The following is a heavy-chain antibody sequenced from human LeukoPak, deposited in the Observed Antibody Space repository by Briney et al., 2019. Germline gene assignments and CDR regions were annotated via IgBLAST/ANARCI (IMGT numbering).Heavy chain of an antibody. J-gene: IGHJ4*02. D-gene: IGHD2-15*01. CDR2: TSSSGSTI. Sequence: GGSLRLSCAASGFTFSSYEMNWVRQAPGKGLEWVSYTSSSGSTIYYADSVKGRFTISRDNAKNSLYLQMNSLRAEDTAVYYCAREPTYCSGGSCYFDYWGQGTLVTVSS. V-gene: IGHV3-48*03. CDR1: GFTFSSYE. CDR3: AREPTYCSGGSCYFDY.